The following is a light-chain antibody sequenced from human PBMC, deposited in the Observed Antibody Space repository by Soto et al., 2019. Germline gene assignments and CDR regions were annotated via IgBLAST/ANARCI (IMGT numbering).Light chain of an antibody. Sequence: DIVMTQSPATLSVSPGDRATLSCRASQSISSNLAWYQQKPGQAPRLLIYDASTRATGIPARFSGSGSGTEFSLTISSLQSEDFAVYYCQQRSNWPPSITFGQGTRLEIK. CDR3: QQRSNWPPSIT. J-gene: IGKJ5*01. V-gene: IGKV3-15*01. CDR1: QSISSN. CDR2: DAS.